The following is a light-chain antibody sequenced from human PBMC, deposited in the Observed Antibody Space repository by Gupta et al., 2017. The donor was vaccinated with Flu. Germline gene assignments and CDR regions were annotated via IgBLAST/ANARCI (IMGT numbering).Light chain of an antibody. Sequence: QSALTQPPSASGSPGQSVTISCTGTSSDVGGYKYVSWYQQHPGKAPKLVIYEVNNRPSGVPDRFSGSQSGNTASRAVSGLQAEDEADYYCSSYAGSNNFVFGTGTRVTVL. J-gene: IGLJ1*01. CDR2: EVN. CDR3: SSYAGSNNFV. CDR1: SSDVGGYKY. V-gene: IGLV2-8*01.